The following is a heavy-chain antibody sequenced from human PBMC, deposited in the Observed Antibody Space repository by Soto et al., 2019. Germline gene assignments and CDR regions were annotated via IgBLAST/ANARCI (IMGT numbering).Heavy chain of an antibody. CDR2: IYYSGST. CDR1: GGSISSYY. CDR3: ARDASIVATKGGMDV. V-gene: IGHV4-30-4*02. D-gene: IGHD5-12*01. J-gene: IGHJ6*02. Sequence: SETLSLTFTVSGGSISSYYWSWIRQPPGKGLEWIGYIYYSGSTYYNPSLESRVTISVDTSKNQFSLKLSSVTAADTAVYYCARDASIVATKGGMDVWGQGTTVTVSS.